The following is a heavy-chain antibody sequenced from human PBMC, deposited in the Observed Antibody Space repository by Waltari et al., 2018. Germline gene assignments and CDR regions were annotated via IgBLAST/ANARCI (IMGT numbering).Heavy chain of an antibody. CDR3: ARGYSSSWYLGYFDY. CDR1: GFTFSSYG. D-gene: IGHD6-13*01. CDR2: IWYDGSNK. V-gene: IGHV3-33*01. J-gene: IGHJ4*02. Sequence: QVQLVESGGGVVQPGRSLRLSCAASGFTFSSYGMHWVRQAPGKGLEWVAVIWYDGSNKYYADSVKGRFTISRDNSKNTLYLQMNSLRAEDTAVYYCARGYSSSWYLGYFDYWGQGTLVTVSS.